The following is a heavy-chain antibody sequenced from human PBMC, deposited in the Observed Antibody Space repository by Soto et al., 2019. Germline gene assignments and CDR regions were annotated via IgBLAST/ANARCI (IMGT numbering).Heavy chain of an antibody. CDR1: GFAFSNYA. D-gene: IGHD2-15*01. CDR2: ISGSGIST. J-gene: IGHJ3*02. Sequence: QLLESGGDLVQPGGSLRLSCAASGFAFSNYAMTWVRQAPGKGLEYVSAISGSGISTYYADSMKGRFIISRDNSRNTLFLHIDGLRAEDTAVYYCAKDRDDIEMVDAFEMWGQGTMVTVSS. V-gene: IGHV3-23*01. CDR3: AKDRDDIEMVDAFEM.